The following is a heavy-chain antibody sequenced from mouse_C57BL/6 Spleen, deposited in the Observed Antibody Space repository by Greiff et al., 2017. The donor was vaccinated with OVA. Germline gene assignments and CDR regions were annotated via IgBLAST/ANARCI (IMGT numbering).Heavy chain of an antibody. J-gene: IGHJ4*01. Sequence: EVQLVESGGGLVKPGGSLTLSCAASGFTFSDYGMHWVRQAPATGLAWVAYISSGRSTIYYADPVKGRFTISSDNAKNTLFLQMTSLRSEDTAMYYCAKKRAYYSNYVGAMDYWGQGTSVTVSS. CDR3: AKKRAYYSNYVGAMDY. CDR1: GFTFSDYG. D-gene: IGHD2-5*01. CDR2: ISSGRSTI. V-gene: IGHV5-17*01.